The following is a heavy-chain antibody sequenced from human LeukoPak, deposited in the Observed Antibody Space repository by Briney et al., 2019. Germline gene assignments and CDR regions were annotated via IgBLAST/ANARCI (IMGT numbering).Heavy chain of an antibody. CDR2: IYYSGST. Sequence: SETLSLTCTVSGGSISSSSYYWGWIRQPPGKGLEWIGSIYYSGSTYYNPSLKSRVTISVDTSKNQFPLKLSSVTAADTAVYYCARGCGDGDEKDFDYWGQGTLVTVSS. V-gene: IGHV4-39*06. J-gene: IGHJ4*02. CDR1: GGSISSSSYY. CDR3: ARGCGDGDEKDFDY. D-gene: IGHD4-17*01.